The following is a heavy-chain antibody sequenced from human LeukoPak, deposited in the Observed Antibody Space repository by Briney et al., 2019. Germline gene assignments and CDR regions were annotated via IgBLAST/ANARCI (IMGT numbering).Heavy chain of an antibody. V-gene: IGHV4-34*01. J-gene: IGHJ4*02. CDR3: ARAPHIVVVVAATPDYFDY. D-gene: IGHD2-15*01. CDR2: INHSGST. CDR1: GGSFSGYY. Sequence: SETLSLTCAVYGGSFSGYYWSWIRQPPGKGLEWIGEINHSGSTNYNPSLKSRVTISVDTSKNQFSLKLSSVTAADTAVYYCARAPHIVVVVAATPDYFDYWGQGTLVTVSS.